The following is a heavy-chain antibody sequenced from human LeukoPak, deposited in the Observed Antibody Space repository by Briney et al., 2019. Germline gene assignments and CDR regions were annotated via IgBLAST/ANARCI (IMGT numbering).Heavy chain of an antibody. D-gene: IGHD6-13*01. J-gene: IGHJ5*02. V-gene: IGHV4-34*01. Sequence: SETLSLTCTASGGSISSYYWSWIRQPPGKGLEWIGEINHSGSTNYNPSLKSRVTISVDTSKNQFSLKLSSVTAADTAVYYCAIQPQYSSSSHWFDPWGQGTLVTVSS. CDR2: INHSGST. CDR1: GGSISSYY. CDR3: AIQPQYSSSSHWFDP.